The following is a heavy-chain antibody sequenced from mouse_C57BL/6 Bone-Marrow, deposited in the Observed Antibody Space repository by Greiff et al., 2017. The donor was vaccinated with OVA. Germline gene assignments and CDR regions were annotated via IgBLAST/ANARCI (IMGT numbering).Heavy chain of an antibody. Sequence: EVHLVESGGGLVQPGGSLKLSCAASGFTFSDYGMAWVRQAPRKGPEWVAFISNLAYSIYYADTVTGRFTISRENAKNTLYLEMSSLRSEDTAMYYCATGAAQAKGPWFAYWGQGTLVTVSA. CDR3: ATGAAQAKGPWFAY. CDR1: GFTFSDYG. D-gene: IGHD3-2*02. J-gene: IGHJ3*01. CDR2: ISNLAYSI. V-gene: IGHV5-15*01.